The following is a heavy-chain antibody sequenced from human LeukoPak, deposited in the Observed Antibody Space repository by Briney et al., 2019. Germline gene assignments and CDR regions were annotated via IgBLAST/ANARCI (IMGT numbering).Heavy chain of an antibody. CDR1: GFTFGDYA. CDR2: ISWNSGSI. Sequence: GGSLRLSCAASGFTFGDYAMHWVRQAPGKGLEWVSGISWNSGSIGYADSVKGRFTISRDNAKNSPYLQMNSLRAEDTALYYCAKDLSSGWYGDAFDIWGQGTMVTVSS. J-gene: IGHJ3*02. CDR3: AKDLSSGWYGDAFDI. V-gene: IGHV3-9*01. D-gene: IGHD6-19*01.